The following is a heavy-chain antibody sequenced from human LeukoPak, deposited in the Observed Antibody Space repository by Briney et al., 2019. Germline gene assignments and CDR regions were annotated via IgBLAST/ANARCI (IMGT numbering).Heavy chain of an antibody. V-gene: IGHV4-59*05. D-gene: IGHD2-2*02. CDR1: GGSISSYY. CDR3: VRHVIVVVPAAIRGKDFDY. J-gene: IGHJ4*02. CDR2: IYYSGST. Sequence: SETLSLTCTVSGGSISSYYWSWIRQPPGKGLEWIGSIYYSGSTYYNPSLKSRVTISVDTSKNQFSLKLSSVTAADTAVYYCVRHVIVVVPAAIRGKDFDYWGQGTLVTVSS.